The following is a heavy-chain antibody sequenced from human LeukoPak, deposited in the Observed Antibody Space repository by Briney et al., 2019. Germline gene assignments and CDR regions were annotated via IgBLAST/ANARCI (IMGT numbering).Heavy chain of an antibody. Sequence: ASVKVSCKASGYTFTGYYMHWVRQAPGQGLEWMGWINPNSGGTNYAQKFQGRVTMTRDTSISTAYMELSRLRSDDTAVYYCASATYYYDPTPDYWGQGTLVTVSS. V-gene: IGHV1-2*02. J-gene: IGHJ4*02. D-gene: IGHD3-22*01. CDR2: INPNSGGT. CDR3: ASATYYYDPTPDY. CDR1: GYTFTGYY.